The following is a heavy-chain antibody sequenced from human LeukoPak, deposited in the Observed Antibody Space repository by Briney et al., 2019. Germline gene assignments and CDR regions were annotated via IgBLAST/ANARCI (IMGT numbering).Heavy chain of an antibody. V-gene: IGHV3-23*01. CDR2: ISGSGGST. CDR3: ARESTRHVLTAANHFDY. CDR1: GFTFSSYA. J-gene: IGHJ4*02. Sequence: GGSLRLSCAASGFTFSSYAMSWVRQAPGKGLEWVSAISGSGGSTYYADSVKGRFTISRDNAKNSVYLQMNSLRAEDTALYYCARESTRHVLTAANHFDYWGQGTLVTVSS. D-gene: IGHD2-21*02.